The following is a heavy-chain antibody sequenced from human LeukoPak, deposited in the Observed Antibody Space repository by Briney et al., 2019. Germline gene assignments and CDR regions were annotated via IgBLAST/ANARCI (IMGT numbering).Heavy chain of an antibody. CDR1: GFTFSSYR. CDR2: INGDGGRT. Sequence: GGSLRLSCAASGFTFSSYRLHWVRQGPGKGLVWVSRINGDGGRTRYEDSVKGRFTISRDNAKNTLYLQMNSLRAEDTAVYYCARCGGDYYSFGMDVWGQGTTVTVSS. J-gene: IGHJ6*02. V-gene: IGHV3-74*01. CDR3: ARCGGDYYSFGMDV. D-gene: IGHD2-21*01.